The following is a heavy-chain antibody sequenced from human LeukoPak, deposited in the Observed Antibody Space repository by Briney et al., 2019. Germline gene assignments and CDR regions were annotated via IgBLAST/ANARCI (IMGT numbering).Heavy chain of an antibody. J-gene: IGHJ6*02. V-gene: IGHV3-30-3*01. CDR2: ISYDGSNK. Sequence: GGSLRLSCAASGFTFSSYAMHWVRQAPGKGLEWVAVISYDGSNKYYADSVKGRFTISRDNSKNTLYLQMNSLRAEDMAVYYCAGRVATTPYYYYGMDVWGQGTTVTVSS. D-gene: IGHD5-12*01. CDR3: AGRVATTPYYYYGMDV. CDR1: GFTFSSYA.